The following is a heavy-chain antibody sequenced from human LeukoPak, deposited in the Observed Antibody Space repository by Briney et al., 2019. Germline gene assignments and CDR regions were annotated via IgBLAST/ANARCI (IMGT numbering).Heavy chain of an antibody. V-gene: IGHV4-30-2*01. Sequence: SQTLSLTCTVSGGSISSGGYYWSWIRQPPGKGLEWIGYIYHSGSTYYNPSLKSRVTISVDRSKNQFSLKLSSVTAADTAVYYCARVTGIAARPPTWFDYWGQGTLVTVSS. CDR2: IYHSGST. CDR3: ARVTGIAARPPTWFDY. CDR1: GGSISSGGYY. J-gene: IGHJ4*02. D-gene: IGHD6-6*01.